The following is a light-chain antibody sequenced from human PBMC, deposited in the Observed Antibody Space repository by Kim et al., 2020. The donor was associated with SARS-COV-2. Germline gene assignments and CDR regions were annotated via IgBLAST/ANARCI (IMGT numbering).Light chain of an antibody. V-gene: IGKV3-20*01. CDR2: GVS. J-gene: IGKJ4*01. CDR1: QSVSRNF. Sequence: EIVLTQSPGTLSLAPGERATLSCRASQSVSRNFLAWYQQKPEQTPLLLCYGVSKRGAGLPDRFSGSGAGADITLTTSTLDPEDFVVYFCEQYGTPPLTFGGGAKLGI. CDR3: EQYGTPPLT.